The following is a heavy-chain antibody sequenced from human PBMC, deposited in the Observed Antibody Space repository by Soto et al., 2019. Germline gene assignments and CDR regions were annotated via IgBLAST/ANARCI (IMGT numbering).Heavy chain of an antibody. J-gene: IGHJ6*02. Sequence: LGGSLRLSCAASGFTISSYGMHWVRQAPGKVLEWVAVIWYDGSNKYYADSVKGRFTISRDNSKNTLYLQMNSLRAEDTAVYYCARDGDIVVVPAASYYYYGMDVWGQGTTVTVSS. CDR3: ARDGDIVVVPAASYYYYGMDV. D-gene: IGHD2-2*01. CDR2: IWYDGSNK. V-gene: IGHV3-33*01. CDR1: GFTISSYG.